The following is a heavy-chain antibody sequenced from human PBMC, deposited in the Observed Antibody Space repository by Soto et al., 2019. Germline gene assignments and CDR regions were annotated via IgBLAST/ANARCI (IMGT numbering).Heavy chain of an antibody. D-gene: IGHD2-15*01. CDR2: IIPIFGTA. CDR1: GGTFSSYA. V-gene: IGHV1-69*01. CDR3: ARGGGGSCYVPPCAFDI. Sequence: QVQLVQSGAEVKKPGSSVKVSCKASGGTFSSYAISWVRQAPGQGLEWMGGIIPIFGTANYAQKFQGRVTITADESTSTAYMELSSLRSEDTAVYYCARGGGGSCYVPPCAFDIWGQGTMVTVSS. J-gene: IGHJ3*02.